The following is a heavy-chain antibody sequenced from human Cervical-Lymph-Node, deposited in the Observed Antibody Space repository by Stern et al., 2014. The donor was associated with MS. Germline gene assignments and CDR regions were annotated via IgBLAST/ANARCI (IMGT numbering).Heavy chain of an antibody. CDR2: IYYSGST. CDR1: GDSISSSRYY. J-gene: IGHJ3*02. D-gene: IGHD3-9*01. V-gene: IGHV4-39*02. Sequence: QVQLQESGPGLVKPSETLSLTCTVSGDSISSSRYYWSWIRQPPGQGLEWIGSIYYSGSTYYNPSLKRRFTISVDTSTNHFSRKRSSVTAADTAVYYCAKTPQVTIYDRVNVFDIWGQGTTVTVSS. CDR3: AKTPQVTIYDRVNVFDI.